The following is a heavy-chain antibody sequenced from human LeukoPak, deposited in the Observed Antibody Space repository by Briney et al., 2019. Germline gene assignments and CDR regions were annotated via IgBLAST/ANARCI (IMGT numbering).Heavy chain of an antibody. CDR1: YFTVSDNY. CDR2: IHSTGTA. Sequence: GGSLRLSCAATYFTVSDNYMNWVRQAPGKGLGWVAVIHSTGTAYYADSVRGRFTISRDNSKNSLYFQMNGLRAEDTAVYYCVRGRRWFDPWGQGTLVIVSS. V-gene: IGHV3-53*01. J-gene: IGHJ5*02. CDR3: VRGRRWFDP.